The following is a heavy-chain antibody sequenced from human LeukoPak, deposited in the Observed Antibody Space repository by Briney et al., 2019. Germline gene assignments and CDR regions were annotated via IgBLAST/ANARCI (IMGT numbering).Heavy chain of an antibody. Sequence: GGSLRLSCAASGFTFSSYGMHWVRQAPGKGLEWVAFIRYDGSNKYYADSVKGRFTISRDNSKNTLYLQMNSLRAEDTAVYYCAKDADYDYVWGSYPPPDYWGQGTLVTVSS. V-gene: IGHV3-30*02. CDR1: GFTFSSYG. CDR2: IRYDGSNK. J-gene: IGHJ4*02. D-gene: IGHD3-16*02. CDR3: AKDADYDYVWGSYPPPDY.